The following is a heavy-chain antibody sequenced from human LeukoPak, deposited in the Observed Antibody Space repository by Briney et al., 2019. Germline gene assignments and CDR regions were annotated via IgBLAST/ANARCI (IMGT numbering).Heavy chain of an antibody. V-gene: IGHV5-51*01. CDR1: GYXXTSXX. D-gene: IGHD6-13*01. CDR3: ARLEQLVKFDY. CDR2: IYPGDSDT. Sequence: GESLKVSCKGSGYXXTSXXIXXVXXXPXKXLEWMGIIYPGDSDTRYSPSFQGQVTISADKSISTAYLQWSSLKASDTAMYYCARLEQLVKFDYWGQGTLVTVSS. J-gene: IGHJ4*02.